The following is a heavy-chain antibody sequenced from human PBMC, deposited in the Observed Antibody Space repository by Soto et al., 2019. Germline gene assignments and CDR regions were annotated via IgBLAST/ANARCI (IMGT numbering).Heavy chain of an antibody. V-gene: IGHV4-4*07. D-gene: IGHD2-8*02. J-gene: IGHJ5*02. CDR2: IYGSGTA. CDR3: AKDIPGGIPPP. Sequence: PXETLSLTCTVSGDSLSGYFWSWIRQPADKGLEWIGRIYGSGTAIYNPSLRGRVTISLDTSKNQFSLRLTSVTAADTAVYYCAKDIPGGIPPPWGHGTLVTVSS. CDR1: GDSLSGYF.